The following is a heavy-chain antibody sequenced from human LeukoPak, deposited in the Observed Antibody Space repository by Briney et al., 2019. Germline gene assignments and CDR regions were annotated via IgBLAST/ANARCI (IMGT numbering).Heavy chain of an antibody. CDR3: ARENSGYEDAFDI. CDR1: GYTLTGYY. J-gene: IGHJ3*02. V-gene: IGHV1-2*02. CDR2: INPNSGGT. D-gene: IGHD5-12*01. Sequence: ASVKVSCKAAGYTLTGYYMHWVRQAPGQGLEWMGWINPNSGGTSYAQKFQGRVTMTRDTSISTAYMELSRLRSDDTAVYYCARENSGYEDAFDIWGQGTMVTVSS.